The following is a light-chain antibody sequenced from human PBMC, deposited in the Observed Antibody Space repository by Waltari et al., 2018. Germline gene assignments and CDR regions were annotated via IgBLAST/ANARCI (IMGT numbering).Light chain of an antibody. CDR2: RNT. CDR3: QSYDSRLTAWV. V-gene: IGLV1-40*01. CDR1: SPNIGAGSD. J-gene: IGLJ3*02. Sequence: QSLLTQPPSLSGAPGQRVPISCTGDSPNIGAGSDVNWYQQFPGTAPRLLMSRNTDRPAGVPERFSGSKSGTSASLAITGLQAEDEAAYYCQSYDSRLTAWVFGGGTKVTVL.